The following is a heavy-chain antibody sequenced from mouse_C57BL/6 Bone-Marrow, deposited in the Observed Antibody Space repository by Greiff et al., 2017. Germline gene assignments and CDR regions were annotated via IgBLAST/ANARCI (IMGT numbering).Heavy chain of an antibody. Sequence: EVQLQQSGAELVRPGASVKLSCTASGFNIKDYYMHRVKQRPEQGLEWIGRIDPEDGDTEYAPKFQGKATMPADPSSNTAYLQLSSLTSEDTAVYYCTTRSSSWYYFNYWGQGTTLTVAS. J-gene: IGHJ2*01. CDR1: GFNIKDYY. CDR3: TTRSSSWYYFNY. V-gene: IGHV14-1*01. CDR2: IDPEDGDT. D-gene: IGHD1-1*01.